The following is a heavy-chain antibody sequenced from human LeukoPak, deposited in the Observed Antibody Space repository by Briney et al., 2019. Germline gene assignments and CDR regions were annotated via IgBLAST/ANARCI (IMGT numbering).Heavy chain of an antibody. J-gene: IGHJ6*03. CDR1: GGSISSYY. Sequence: SETLSLTCTVSGGSISSYYWSWIRQPAGKGLEWIGRIYTSGSTNYNPSLKSRVTMSVDTSKNQFSLKLSSVTAADTAVYYCARESGTVTRYYYYYYMDVWGKGTTVTVSS. CDR2: IYTSGST. CDR3: ARESGTVTRYYYYYYMDV. D-gene: IGHD4-11*01. V-gene: IGHV4-4*07.